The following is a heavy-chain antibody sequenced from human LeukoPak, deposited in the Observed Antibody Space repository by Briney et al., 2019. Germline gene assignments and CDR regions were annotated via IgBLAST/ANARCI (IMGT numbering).Heavy chain of an antibody. D-gene: IGHD2-2*01. Sequence: ASVKFSCKASGYTFTSYALHWVRQAPGQRLEWMGWINAGTGNTKYSQEFQGRVTITRDTSATIAYMELSSLRSEDTAVYYCARDPRYCSSTSCYGGGSAFDIWGQGTMVTVSS. CDR1: GYTFTSYA. V-gene: IGHV1-3*01. CDR3: ARDPRYCSSTSCYGGGSAFDI. CDR2: INAGTGNT. J-gene: IGHJ3*02.